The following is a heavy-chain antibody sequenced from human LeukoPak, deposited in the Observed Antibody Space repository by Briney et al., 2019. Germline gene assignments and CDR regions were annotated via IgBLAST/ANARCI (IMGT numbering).Heavy chain of an antibody. J-gene: IGHJ4*02. CDR2: INTNTGNP. V-gene: IGHV7-4-1*02. Sequence: ASVKVSCKASGYTFTGYYMHWVRQAPGQGLEWMGWINTNTGNPTYAQGFTGRFVFSLDTSVSTAYLQISSLKAEDTAVYYCARALPGCGSTNCYGLDYWGQGTLVTVSS. CDR1: GYTFTGYY. D-gene: IGHD2-2*01. CDR3: ARALPGCGSTNCYGLDY.